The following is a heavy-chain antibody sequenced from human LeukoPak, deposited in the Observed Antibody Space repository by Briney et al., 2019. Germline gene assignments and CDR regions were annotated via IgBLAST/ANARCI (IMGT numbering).Heavy chain of an antibody. CDR1: GGTFSSYA. CDR2: IIPIFGTA. V-gene: IGHV1-69*13. D-gene: IGHD2-2*01. CDR3: ARVGVVVVPAASTSWFDP. J-gene: IGHJ5*02. Sequence: GASVKVSCKASGGTFSSYAISWVRQAPGQGLEWMGGIIPIFGTANYAQKFQGRVTITADESTSTAYMELSSLRSEDTAVYYCARVGVVVVPAASTSWFDPWGQGTLVTVSS.